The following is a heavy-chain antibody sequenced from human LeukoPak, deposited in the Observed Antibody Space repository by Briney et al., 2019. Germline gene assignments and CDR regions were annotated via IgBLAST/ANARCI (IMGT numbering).Heavy chain of an antibody. Sequence: SVKVSCKASGGTFSSYAIGWVRQAPGQGLEWMGRIIPIFGTANYAQKFQGRVTITTDESTSTAYMELSSLRSEDTAVYYCACGYSYGSDYWGQGTLVTVSS. J-gene: IGHJ4*02. D-gene: IGHD5-18*01. V-gene: IGHV1-69*05. CDR3: ACGYSYGSDY. CDR2: IIPIFGTA. CDR1: GGTFSSYA.